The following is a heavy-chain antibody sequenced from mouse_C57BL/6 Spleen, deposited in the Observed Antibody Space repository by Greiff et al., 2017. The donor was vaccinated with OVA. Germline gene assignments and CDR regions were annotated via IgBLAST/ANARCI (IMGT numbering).Heavy chain of an antibody. CDR3: ARYYGSGYYFDY. D-gene: IGHD2-2*01. CDR1: GYTFTSYW. V-gene: IGHV1-55*01. CDR2: IYPGSGST. J-gene: IGHJ2*01. Sequence: QVQLQQSGAELVKPGASVKMSCKASGYTFTSYWITWVKQRPGQGLEWIGDIYPGSGSTNYNEKFKSKATLTVDTSSSTAYMQLSSLTSEDSAVYYCARYYGSGYYFDYWGQGTTLTVSS.